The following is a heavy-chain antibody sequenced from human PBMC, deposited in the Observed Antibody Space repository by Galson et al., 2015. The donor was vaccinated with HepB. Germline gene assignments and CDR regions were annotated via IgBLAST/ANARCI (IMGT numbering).Heavy chain of an antibody. CDR1: GFTFSSYA. CDR3: AKGVSGYSSAGGFDY. CDR2: ISGSGGST. Sequence: SLRLSCAASGFTFSSYAMSWVRQAPGKGLEWVSAISGSGGSTYYADSVKGRFTISRDNSKNTLYLQMNSLRAEDTAVYYCAKGVSGYSSAGGFDYWGQGTLVTVSS. J-gene: IGHJ4*02. D-gene: IGHD6-25*01. V-gene: IGHV3-23*01.